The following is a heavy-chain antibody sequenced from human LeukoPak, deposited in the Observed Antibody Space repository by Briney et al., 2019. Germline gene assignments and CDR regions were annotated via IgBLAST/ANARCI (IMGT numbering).Heavy chain of an antibody. CDR1: GDSVSYDNW. Sequence: PSETLSLTCAVSGDSVSYDNWWRCVRQPPGKGLEWIGETHDRGSSNYNPSLKSRVTVSVDKSKNQLSLTLTSVTAADTAVHYCARHDYFALAYWGQGTLVTVSS. J-gene: IGHJ4*02. V-gene: IGHV4-4*02. CDR2: THDRGSS. CDR3: ARHDYFALAY. D-gene: IGHD3-16*01.